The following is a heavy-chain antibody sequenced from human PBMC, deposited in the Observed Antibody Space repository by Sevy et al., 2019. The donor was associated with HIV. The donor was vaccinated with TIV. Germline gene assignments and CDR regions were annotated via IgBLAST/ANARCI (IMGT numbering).Heavy chain of an antibody. CDR1: GGSINSFF. CDR2: VYDSGNS. V-gene: IGHV4-59*01. D-gene: IGHD3-22*01. CDR3: AGGGGIYYDSRGFHPQYYFDS. Sequence: SETLSLTCAVSGGSINSFFWSWIRQSPGKGLEWIGYVYDSGNSEYNPSLRSLVTISVDTSKKQFSLKLSSVTGADTAVYYCAGGGGIYYDSRGFHPQYYFDSWGQGTLVTVSS. J-gene: IGHJ4*02.